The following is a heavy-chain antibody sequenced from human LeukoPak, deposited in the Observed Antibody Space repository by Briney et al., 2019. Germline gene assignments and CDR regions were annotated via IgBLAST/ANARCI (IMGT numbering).Heavy chain of an antibody. D-gene: IGHD7-27*01. J-gene: IGHJ4*02. CDR2: IYYSGST. CDR3: ARLWRTGNDFDY. CDR1: GGSISSSSYY. Sequence: PSETLSLTCTVSGGSISSSSYYWGWIRQPPGKGLEWIGSIYYSGSTYYNPSLKSRVTISVDTSKNQFSLKLSSVTAADTAVYYCARLWRTGNDFDYWGQGTLVTVSS. V-gene: IGHV4-39*01.